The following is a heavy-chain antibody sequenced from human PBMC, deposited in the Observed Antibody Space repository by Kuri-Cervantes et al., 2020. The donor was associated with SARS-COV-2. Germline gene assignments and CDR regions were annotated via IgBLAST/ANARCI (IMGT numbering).Heavy chain of an antibody. CDR2: VRGKASNYAT. CDR3: TTLIDY. J-gene: IGHJ4*02. Sequence: GGSLRLSCAASGFTFSNAWMSWVRQAPGKGLEWVGRVRGKASNYATAYAASLKGRFIISRDDSKNMAYLQMNSLKTEDTAVYYCTTLIDYWGRRALVTVSS. V-gene: IGHV3-73*01. CDR1: GFTFSNAW.